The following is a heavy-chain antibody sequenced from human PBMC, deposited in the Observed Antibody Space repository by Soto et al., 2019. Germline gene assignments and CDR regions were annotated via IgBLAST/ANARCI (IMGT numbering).Heavy chain of an antibody. CDR3: ARGHYGMDV. V-gene: IGHV3-7*03. J-gene: IGHJ6*02. Sequence: EVQLVESGGGLVQPGGSLTLSCVASGFTFSNHWISWVRQAPGKGLEWVANIKEDGSEKYYMDSVKGRFTISRDNAENSGYLQMNSLRAEDTAVYYCARGHYGMDVWGQGTTVTVSS. CDR1: GFTFSNHW. CDR2: IKEDGSEK.